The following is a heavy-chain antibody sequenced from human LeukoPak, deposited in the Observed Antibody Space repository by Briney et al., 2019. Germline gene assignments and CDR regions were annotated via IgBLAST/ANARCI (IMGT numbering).Heavy chain of an antibody. CDR2: INPNSGGT. Sequence: ASVKVSCKASGYTFTGYYMHWVRQAPGQGLEWMGWINPNSGGTNYAQKFQGRVTMTRDTSISTAYMELSRLRSDDTAVYYCARTHYYDSSGPTTGAFDIWGQGTMVTVSS. J-gene: IGHJ3*02. D-gene: IGHD3-22*01. V-gene: IGHV1-2*02. CDR3: ARTHYYDSSGPTTGAFDI. CDR1: GYTFTGYY.